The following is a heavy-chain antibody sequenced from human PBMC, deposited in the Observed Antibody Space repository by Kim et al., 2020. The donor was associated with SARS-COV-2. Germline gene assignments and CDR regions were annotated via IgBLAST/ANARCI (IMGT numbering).Heavy chain of an antibody. J-gene: IGHJ4*02. Sequence: GGSLRLSCAASGFTFGDYAMHWVRQAPGKGLEWVSGISWNSGSIGYADSVKGRFTISRDNAKNSLYLQMNSLRAEDTALYYCAKDVRSGSGSRVVLGYWGQGTLVTVSS. CDR1: GFTFGDYA. D-gene: IGHD3-10*01. V-gene: IGHV3-9*01. CDR2: ISWNSGSI. CDR3: AKDVRSGSGSRVVLGY.